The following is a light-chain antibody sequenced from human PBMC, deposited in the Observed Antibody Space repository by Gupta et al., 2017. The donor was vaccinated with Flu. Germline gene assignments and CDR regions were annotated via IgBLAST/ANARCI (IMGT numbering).Light chain of an antibody. CDR2: DAS. Sequence: EIVLTPSPAPLSLSPGERATLSCRASQSVGSSLAWYQQKPGQAPRLLIYDASNRATGIPARFSGSGSGTGFTLTISSLEPEDFAVYYCQQRSNWPRTFGQGTKVEIK. CDR1: QSVGSS. J-gene: IGKJ1*01. V-gene: IGKV3-11*01. CDR3: QQRSNWPRT.